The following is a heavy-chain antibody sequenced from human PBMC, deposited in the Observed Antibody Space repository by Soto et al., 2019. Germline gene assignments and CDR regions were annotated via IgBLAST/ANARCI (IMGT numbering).Heavy chain of an antibody. V-gene: IGHV3-30*18. D-gene: IGHD2-21*02. CDR2: ISYGGTNK. Sequence: PGGSLRLSCAASGFTLRNFGMHWVRQAPGKGLEWVAVISYGGTNKYYADSVKGRFTISRDNSKNTLYLQINSLRAEDTAVYYCAKAVPPFVVVTASDYWGQGTLVTVSS. CDR1: GFTLRNFG. CDR3: AKAVPPFVVVTASDY. J-gene: IGHJ4*02.